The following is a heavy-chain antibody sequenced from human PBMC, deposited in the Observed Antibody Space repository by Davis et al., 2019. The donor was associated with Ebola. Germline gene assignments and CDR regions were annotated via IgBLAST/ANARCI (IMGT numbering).Heavy chain of an antibody. J-gene: IGHJ4*02. Sequence: PGGSLRLSCAASGFTFSNYAMSWVRQAPGGGLEWVSGISATGADIKYADSVRGRFSISSDDSKNTLYLQMDSLRAEDTALYYCAKDLIRSRLGEILDYWGQGTLVTVSS. CDR3: AKDLIRSRLGEILDY. V-gene: IGHV3-23*01. CDR2: ISATGADI. CDR1: GFTFSNYA. D-gene: IGHD3-16*01.